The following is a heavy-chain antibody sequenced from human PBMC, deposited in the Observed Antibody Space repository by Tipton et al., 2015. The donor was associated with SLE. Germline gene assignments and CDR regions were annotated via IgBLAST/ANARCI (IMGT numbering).Heavy chain of an antibody. CDR1: GFTFTNAW. D-gene: IGHD5-24*01. J-gene: IGHJ5*02. V-gene: IGHV3-15*01. Sequence: GSLRLSCAASGFTFTNAWMSWVRQAPGKGLEWVGRIKSKTDGGTTDYAAPVKGRFTISRDDSKKTLYLQMNSLKTEDTAVYHCTTDRREIPGWFDPWGQGTLVTVSS. CDR3: TTDRREIPGWFDP. CDR2: IKSKTDGGTT.